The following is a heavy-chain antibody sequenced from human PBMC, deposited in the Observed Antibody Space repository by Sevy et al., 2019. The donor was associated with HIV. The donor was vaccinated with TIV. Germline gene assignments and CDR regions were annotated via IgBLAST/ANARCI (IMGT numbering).Heavy chain of an antibody. D-gene: IGHD4-17*01. CDR1: EYSLNELS. CDR2: FDPQRGKI. J-gene: IGHJ4*02. CDR3: TTDVHLGDFRLWDD. V-gene: IGHV1-24*01. Sequence: ASVKVSCQVFEYSLNELSIHWVRQAPGKGLEWMGGFDPQRGKIIYAQKFQDRVTMTEDTSTETAYMELSNLRSEDTAVYYCTTDVHLGDFRLWDDWGQGTRVTVSS.